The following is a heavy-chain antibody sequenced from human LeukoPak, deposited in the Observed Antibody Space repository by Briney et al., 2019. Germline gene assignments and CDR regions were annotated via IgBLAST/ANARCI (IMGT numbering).Heavy chain of an antibody. CDR1: GFTFTSYW. V-gene: IGHV3-7*03. Sequence: GGSLRLSCAASGFTFTSYWMSWVRQAPGKGLEWVANIKDDGRETYYLDSVKGRFTISRDNAKNSLYLQMNSLRAEDTAVYYCAKDLGREYDYVWGSYRFSRCLDYWGQGTLVTVSS. CDR3: AKDLGREYDYVWGSYRFSRCLDY. CDR2: IKDDGRET. D-gene: IGHD3-16*02. J-gene: IGHJ4*02.